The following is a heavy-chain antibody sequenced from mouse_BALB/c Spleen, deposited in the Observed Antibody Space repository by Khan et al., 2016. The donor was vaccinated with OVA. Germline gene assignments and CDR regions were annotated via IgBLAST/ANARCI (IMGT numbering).Heavy chain of an antibody. CDR3: ARPPYFSYVMVY. J-gene: IGHJ4*01. D-gene: IGHD2-10*01. V-gene: IGHV9-3-1*01. CDR1: GYTFTNYG. Sequence: QILLVQSGPELKKPGDTVKISCKASGYTFTNYGMNWVKQAPGKGLKWMGWINTYTGEPTYADDFKGRFAFSLETSASTAYLRINNLKNEDTATYFCARPPYFSYVMVYWGQGTSVTVSS. CDR2: INTYTGEP.